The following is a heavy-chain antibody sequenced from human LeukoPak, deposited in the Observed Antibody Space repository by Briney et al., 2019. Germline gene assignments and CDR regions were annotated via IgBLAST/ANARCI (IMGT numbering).Heavy chain of an antibody. D-gene: IGHD3-22*01. Sequence: ASVKVSCKASGYTFTGYYMHWVRQAPGQGLEWMGRIDPNSGGTSYAQKFQGRVTMTRDTSISPAYMELSSLRSDDTAVYYCARDYDGSGYYYANYWGQGTLVTVSS. J-gene: IGHJ4*02. CDR3: ARDYDGSGYYYANY. CDR1: GYTFTGYY. V-gene: IGHV1-2*06. CDR2: IDPNSGGT.